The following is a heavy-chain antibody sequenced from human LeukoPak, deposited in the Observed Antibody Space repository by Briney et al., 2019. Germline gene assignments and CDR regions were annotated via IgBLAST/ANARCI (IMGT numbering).Heavy chain of an antibody. CDR1: GFTFSDYY. V-gene: IGHV3-11*05. CDR2: ISSSSSYT. Sequence: GGSLKLSCAASGFTFSDYYMSWIRQAPGKGLEWVSYISSSSSYTNYADSVKGRFTISRDNAKNSLYLQMNSLRAEDTAVYYCARAKRYSYVDYWGQGTLVTVSS. D-gene: IGHD5-18*01. CDR3: ARAKRYSYVDY. J-gene: IGHJ4*02.